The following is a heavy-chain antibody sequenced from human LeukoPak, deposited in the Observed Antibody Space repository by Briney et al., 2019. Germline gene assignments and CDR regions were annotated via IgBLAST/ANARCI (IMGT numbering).Heavy chain of an antibody. D-gene: IGHD2-15*01. J-gene: IGHJ6*03. CDR3: ARAAPLYYYYDYMDV. CDR2: MNPNSGNT. V-gene: IGHV1-8*01. Sequence: ASVKLSCKASGYTFTSYDINWVRQATGQGLEWMGWMNPNSGNTGYAQKFQGRVTMTRNNSISTAYMELSSLRSEDTAVYYCARAAPLYYYYDYMDVWGKGTTVTVSS. CDR1: GYTFTSYD.